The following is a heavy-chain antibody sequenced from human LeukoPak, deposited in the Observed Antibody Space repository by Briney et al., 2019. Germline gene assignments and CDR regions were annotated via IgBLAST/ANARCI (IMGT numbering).Heavy chain of an antibody. CDR3: ARAQRTVSGLDV. V-gene: IGHV1-2*02. J-gene: IGHJ6*02. D-gene: IGHD2-2*01. CDR2: INPNSGGT. Sequence: ASVKVSCKASGYTFTGYYMHWVRQAPGQGLEWMGWINPNSGGTNYAQKFQGRVTMTRDTSISTAYMELSRLRSDDTALYYCARAQRTVSGLDVWGQGTTVTVSS. CDR1: GYTFTGYY.